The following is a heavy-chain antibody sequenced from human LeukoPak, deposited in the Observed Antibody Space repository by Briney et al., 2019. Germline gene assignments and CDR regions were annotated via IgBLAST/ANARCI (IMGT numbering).Heavy chain of an antibody. CDR2: INHSGST. V-gene: IGHV4-34*01. D-gene: IGHD5-12*01. Sequence: SETLSLTCAVYGGSFSGYYWSWIRQPPGKGLEWIGEINHSGSTNYNPSLKSRVTISVDTSKNQCSLKLSSVTAADTAVYYCAREVATMMRYYYYGMDVWGQGTTVTVSS. CDR3: AREVATMMRYYYYGMDV. CDR1: GGSFSGYY. J-gene: IGHJ6*02.